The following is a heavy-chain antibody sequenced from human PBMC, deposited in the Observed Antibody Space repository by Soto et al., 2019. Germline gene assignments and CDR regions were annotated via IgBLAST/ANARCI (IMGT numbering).Heavy chain of an antibody. CDR3: ARISSNWFDP. D-gene: IGHD6-6*01. CDR2: INHSGST. J-gene: IGHJ5*02. V-gene: IGHV4-34*01. CDR1: GGSFSGYY. Sequence: SETLSLTCAVYGGSFSGYYWSWIRQPPGKGLEWIGEINHSGSTNYNPSLKSRVTISVDTSKNQFSLKLSSVTAADTAVYYCARISSNWFDPWGQGTLVTAPQ.